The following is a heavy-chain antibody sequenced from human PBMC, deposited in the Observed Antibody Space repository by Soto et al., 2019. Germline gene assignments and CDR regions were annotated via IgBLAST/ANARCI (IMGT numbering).Heavy chain of an antibody. CDR3: VTSYYYDNRNFVWLYYFDY. CDR1: GGTFSSYA. V-gene: IGHV1-69*12. Sequence: QVQLVQSGAEVKKPGSSVKVSCKASGGTFSSYAISWVRQAPGQGLEWMGGIIPIFGTANYAQKFQGRVTITADESTSTAYMELSSLRSDDTAVYYCVTSYYYDNRNFVWLYYFDYWGQGTLVTVSS. CDR2: IIPIFGTA. J-gene: IGHJ4*02. D-gene: IGHD3-22*01.